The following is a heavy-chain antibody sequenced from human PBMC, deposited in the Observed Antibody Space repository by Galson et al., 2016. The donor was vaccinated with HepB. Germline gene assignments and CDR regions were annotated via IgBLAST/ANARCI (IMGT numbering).Heavy chain of an antibody. V-gene: IGHV4-39*02. J-gene: IGHJ5*02. CDR2: VSYSGGT. CDR3: AGGNSAPLPGGAQYWFDP. D-gene: IGHD2-21*01. Sequence: SETLSLTCTVSGDSVSSSSFYWGWIRQSPGRGLECIGNVSYSGGTYYNPSLESRVTMSLDTSKNHLSLELSSVTAADTAIYFCAGGNSAPLPGGAQYWFDPWGHGTPVTVSS. CDR1: GDSVSSSSFY.